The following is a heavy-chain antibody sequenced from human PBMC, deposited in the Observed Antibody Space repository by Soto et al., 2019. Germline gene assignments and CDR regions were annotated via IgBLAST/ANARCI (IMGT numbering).Heavy chain of an antibody. D-gene: IGHD3-10*01. CDR2: IIPSLGIA. Sequence: QVQLVQSGAEVKKPGSSVKVSCKASGGTFSSYTISWVRQAPGQGLEWMGRIIPSLGIANYAQKFQGRVTITADKSTSTAYMELSSLRSEDTDVYYCAREEYYYGSGAFFDYWGQGTLVTVSS. CDR3: AREEYYYGSGAFFDY. CDR1: GGTFSSYT. J-gene: IGHJ4*02. V-gene: IGHV1-69*08.